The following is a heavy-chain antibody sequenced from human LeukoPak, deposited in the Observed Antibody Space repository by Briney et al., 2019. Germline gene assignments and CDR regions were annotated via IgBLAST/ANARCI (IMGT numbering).Heavy chain of an antibody. CDR2: ISAYNGNT. Sequence: ASVKVSCKASGYTFTSYGISWVRQAPGQGLEWMGWISAYNGNTNYAQKLQGRVTMNTDTSTSTAYMELRSLRSDDTAVYYCASAIVVVPAGHDAFDIWGQGTMVTVSS. J-gene: IGHJ3*02. V-gene: IGHV1-18*01. D-gene: IGHD2-2*01. CDR3: ASAIVVVPAGHDAFDI. CDR1: GYTFTSYG.